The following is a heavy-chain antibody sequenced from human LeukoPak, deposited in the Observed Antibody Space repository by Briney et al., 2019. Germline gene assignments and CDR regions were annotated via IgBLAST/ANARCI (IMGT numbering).Heavy chain of an antibody. CDR1: GGSISSGSYY. D-gene: IGHD3-3*01. J-gene: IGHJ3*02. V-gene: IGHV4-61*02. CDR3: ARADFWRGTYAFDI. CDR2: IYTSGST. Sequence: VKPSETLSLTCTVSGGSISSGSYYWSWIRQPAGKGLEWIGRIYTSGSTNYNPSLKSRVTISVDTSKNQFSLKLSSVTAADTAVYYCARADFWRGTYAFDIWGQGTMVTVSS.